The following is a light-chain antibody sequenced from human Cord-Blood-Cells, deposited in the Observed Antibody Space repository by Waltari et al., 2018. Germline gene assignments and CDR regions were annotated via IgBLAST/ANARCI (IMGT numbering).Light chain of an antibody. V-gene: IGLV2-23*01. J-gene: IGLJ1*01. CDR3: CSYAGSSTYV. CDR1: RSDVGSYNL. CDR2: EGS. Sequence: QSALPPPASVSGSPGQSITISRTGPRSDVGSYNLFPWYQQPPGKAPKLMIYEGSKRPSGVSNRFSGSKSGNTASLTISGLQAEDEADYYCCSYAGSSTYVFGTGTKVTVL.